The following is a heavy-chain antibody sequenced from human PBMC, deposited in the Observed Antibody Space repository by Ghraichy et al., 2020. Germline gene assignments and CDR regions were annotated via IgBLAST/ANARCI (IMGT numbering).Heavy chain of an antibody. CDR3: ARALDTAMVFAVY. D-gene: IGHD5-18*01. CDR2: ISYDGSNK. J-gene: IGHJ4*02. V-gene: IGHV3-30-3*01. Sequence: GGSLRLSCAASGFTFSSYAMHWVRQAPGKGLEWVAVISYDGSNKYYADSVKGRFTISRENSKNTLYLQMNSLRAEDTAVYYCARALDTAMVFAVYWGQGTLVTVSS. CDR1: GFTFSSYA.